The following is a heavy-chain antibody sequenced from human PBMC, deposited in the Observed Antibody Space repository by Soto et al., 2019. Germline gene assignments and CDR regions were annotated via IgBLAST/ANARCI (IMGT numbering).Heavy chain of an antibody. J-gene: IGHJ4*02. Sequence: QVRLQESGPGLVKPSQTLSLTCTVSGVSINSGDNFWSWIRQPPGKGLEWMGYIYYTGSTYYNPSINRRITMSVDMSKNQFSLRLTSVTAADTALYFCARAEFNSVWFPFDSWGQGAPVTVSS. D-gene: IGHD6-19*01. CDR3: ARAEFNSVWFPFDS. CDR2: IYYTGST. V-gene: IGHV4-30-4*01. CDR1: GVSINSGDNF.